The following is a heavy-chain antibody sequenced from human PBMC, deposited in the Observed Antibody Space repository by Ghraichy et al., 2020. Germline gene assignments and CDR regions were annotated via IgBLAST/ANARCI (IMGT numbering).Heavy chain of an antibody. J-gene: IGHJ5*02. CDR2: IYYSGST. CDR1: GGSISSYY. V-gene: IGHV4-59*01. D-gene: IGHD3-3*01. Sequence: SETLSLTCTVSGGSISSYYWSWIRQPPGKGLEWIGYIYYSGSTNYNPSLKSRVTISVDTSKNQFSLKLSSVTAADTAVYYCARMDQYYDEPWGFDPWGQGTLVTVSS. CDR3: ARMDQYYDEPWGFDP.